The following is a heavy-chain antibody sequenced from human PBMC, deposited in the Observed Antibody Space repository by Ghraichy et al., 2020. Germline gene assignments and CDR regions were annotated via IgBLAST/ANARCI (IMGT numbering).Heavy chain of an antibody. D-gene: IGHD3-3*01. CDR2: INAGNGNT. Sequence: ASVKVSCKASGYTFTSYAMHWVRQAPGQRLEWMGWINAGNGNTKYSQKFQGRVTITRDTSASTAYMELSSLRSEDTAVYYCARPTIFGVVGLDYWGQGTLVTVSS. V-gene: IGHV1-3*01. CDR1: GYTFTSYA. CDR3: ARPTIFGVVGLDY. J-gene: IGHJ4*02.